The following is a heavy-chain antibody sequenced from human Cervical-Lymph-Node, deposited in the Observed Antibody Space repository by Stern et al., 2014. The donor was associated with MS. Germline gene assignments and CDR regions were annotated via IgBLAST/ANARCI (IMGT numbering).Heavy chain of an antibody. CDR2: IVVGSGNT. CDR3: AAGYSGYDADAFDI. V-gene: IGHV1-58*01. Sequence: QLEESGPEVKKPWTSVKVSCKASGFTFTSSAVQWVRQARGQPLEWIGLIVVGSGNTNYAQKFQERVTITRDMSTSTAYMELSSLRSEDTAVYYCAAGYSGYDADAFDIWGQGTMVTVSS. D-gene: IGHD5-12*01. J-gene: IGHJ3*02. CDR1: GFTFTSSA.